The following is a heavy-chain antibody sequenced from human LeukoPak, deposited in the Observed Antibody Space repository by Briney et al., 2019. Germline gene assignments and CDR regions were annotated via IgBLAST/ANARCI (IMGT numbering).Heavy chain of an antibody. CDR3: ARASDLVTTWDYFDS. CDR2: IVPMPDIT. Sequence: SVKVSCKASGGTFISGSINWVRQAPGQGLEWMGRIVPMPDITTYSQPFQGRVTITADKSTSTAYMELSSLTSEDTAVYYCARASDLVTTWDYFDSWGQGSLVIVSS. D-gene: IGHD4-17*01. J-gene: IGHJ4*02. CDR1: GGTFISGS. V-gene: IGHV1-69*02.